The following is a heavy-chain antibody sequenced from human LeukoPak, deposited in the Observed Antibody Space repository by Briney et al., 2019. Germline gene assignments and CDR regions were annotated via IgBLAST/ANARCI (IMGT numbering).Heavy chain of an antibody. V-gene: IGHV4-34*01. CDR1: GGSFSGYY. CDR2: INHSGST. D-gene: IGHD3-16*02. Sequence: PSETQSLTCAVYGGSFSGYYWSWIRQPPGKGLEWIGEINHSGSTNYNPSLKSRVTISVDTSKNQFSLKLSSVTAADTAVYYCARGPYVWGSYPHPPRDYWGQGTLVTVSS. CDR3: ARGPYVWGSYPHPPRDY. J-gene: IGHJ4*02.